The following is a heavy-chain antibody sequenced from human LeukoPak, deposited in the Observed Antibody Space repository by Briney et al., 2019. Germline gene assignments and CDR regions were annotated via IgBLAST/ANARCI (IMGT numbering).Heavy chain of an antibody. CDR2: IYYSGST. D-gene: IGHD5-12*01. J-gene: IGHJ4*02. CDR1: GGSISSYY. V-gene: IGHV4-59*01. CDR3: ASGFSRGQIDY. Sequence: SETLSLTCTVSGGSISSYYWSWIRQPPGKGLEWIGYIYYSGSTNYNPSLKSRVTISVDTSKNQFSLKLSSVTAADTAVYYCASGFSRGQIDYWGQGTLVTVSS.